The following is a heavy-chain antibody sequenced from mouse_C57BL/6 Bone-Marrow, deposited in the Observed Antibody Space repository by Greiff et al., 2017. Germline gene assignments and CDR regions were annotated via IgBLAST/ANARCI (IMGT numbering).Heavy chain of an antibody. CDR3: ARHARQLRRTPYYAMDY. J-gene: IGHJ4*01. Sequence: VQLQQSGAELVKPGASVKLSCKASGYTFTEYTIHWVKQRSGQGLEWIGWFYPGSGSIKYNEKFKDKATLTADKSSSPVYMELSRLTSEDAAVXFCARHARQLRRTPYYAMDYWGQGTSVTVSS. CDR1: GYTFTEYT. V-gene: IGHV1-62-2*01. CDR2: FYPGSGSI. D-gene: IGHD3-2*02.